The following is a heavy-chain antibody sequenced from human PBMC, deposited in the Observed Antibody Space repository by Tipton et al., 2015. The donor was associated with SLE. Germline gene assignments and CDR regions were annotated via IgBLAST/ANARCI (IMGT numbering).Heavy chain of an antibody. Sequence: TLSLTCTVSGGSISSGGYYWSWIRQHPGKGLEWIGYIYYGGSTYYNPSLKSRVTISVDTSKNQFSLKLSSVTAADTAVYYCAIYYSGSYYGHWFDPWGQGTLVTVSS. CDR2: IYYGGST. V-gene: IGHV4-31*03. CDR3: AIYYSGSYYGHWFDP. CDR1: GGSISSGGYY. J-gene: IGHJ5*02. D-gene: IGHD1-26*01.